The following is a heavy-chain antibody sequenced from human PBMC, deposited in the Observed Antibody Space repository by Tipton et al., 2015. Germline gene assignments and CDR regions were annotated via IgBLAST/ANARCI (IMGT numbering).Heavy chain of an antibody. CDR3: ARIRGRYVMDY. V-gene: IGHV4-61*05. D-gene: IGHD3-16*01. CDR2: ISYSGTT. J-gene: IGHJ4*02. CDR1: GGSIRSSSYY. Sequence: TLSLTCTVSGGSIRSSSYYWGWIRQPPGKGLEWIGYISYSGTTNYNPSLKSRVTISVDTSKNQFFLNLSSVTAADTAVYYCARIRGRYVMDYWGQGTLVTVSS.